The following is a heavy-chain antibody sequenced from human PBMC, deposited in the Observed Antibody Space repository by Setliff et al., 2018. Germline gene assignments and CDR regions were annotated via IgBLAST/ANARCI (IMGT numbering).Heavy chain of an antibody. D-gene: IGHD6-25*01. CDR2: VYESGTT. J-gene: IGHJ4*02. Sequence: PSETLSLTCTVSGDSLSRGSYFWTWIRQPAGKGLEWIGRVYESGTTNYSPALKSRVTLSIDASSNEFSLNLRSVTAADTAIYYCARDSHRLTTDPLFDHWGQGALVTVSS. CDR3: ARDSHRLTTDPLFDH. V-gene: IGHV4-61*02. CDR1: GDSLSRGSYF.